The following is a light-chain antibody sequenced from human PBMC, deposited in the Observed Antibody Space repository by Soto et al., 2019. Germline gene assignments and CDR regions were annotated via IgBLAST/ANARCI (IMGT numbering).Light chain of an antibody. Sequence: EIGWTQSPATLSLSPGERATLSCRVSQSVSSYLAWYQQKPGQAPRLLIYDASNRATGIPARFSGSGSGTDFTLTITSLEPEDFAVYYCQQRSNCPPITFGQGTRLEIK. CDR1: QSVSSY. V-gene: IGKV3-11*01. CDR3: QQRSNCPPIT. J-gene: IGKJ5*01. CDR2: DAS.